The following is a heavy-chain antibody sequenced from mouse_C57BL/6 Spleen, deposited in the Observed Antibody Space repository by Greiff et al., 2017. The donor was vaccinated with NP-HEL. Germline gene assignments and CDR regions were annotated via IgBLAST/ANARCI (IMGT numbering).Heavy chain of an antibody. V-gene: IGHV1-59*01. J-gene: IGHJ2*01. CDR3: ASGIYFDY. CDR1: GYTFTSYW. Sequence: QVQLQQPGAELVRPGTSVKLSCKASGYTFTSYWMHWVKQRPGQGLEWIGVIDPSDSYTNYNQKFKGKAKLTVDTSSSTAYMQLSSLTSEDSAVYYCASGIYFDYWGQGTTLTVSS. CDR2: IDPSDSYT. D-gene: IGHD4-1*01.